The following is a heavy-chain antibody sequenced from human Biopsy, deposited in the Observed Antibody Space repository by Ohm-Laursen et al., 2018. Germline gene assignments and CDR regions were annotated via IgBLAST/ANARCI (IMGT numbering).Heavy chain of an antibody. CDR3: ARDSRGGHLNTTLITGKNLDS. D-gene: IGHD3-16*01. CDR2: INHSGRT. CDR1: GFSISSGHY. V-gene: IGHV4-38-2*02. Sequence: TLSLTCAVFGFSISSGHYWAWIRQPPGKGLEWIGEINHSGRTNYNPSVKSRVTISVDTSKNQFSLKLNSVTAADTAVYFCARDSRGGHLNTTLITGKNLDSWGQGILVTVSS. J-gene: IGHJ4*02.